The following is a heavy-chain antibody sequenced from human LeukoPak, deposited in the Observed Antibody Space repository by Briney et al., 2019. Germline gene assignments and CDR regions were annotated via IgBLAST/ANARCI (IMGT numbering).Heavy chain of an antibody. CDR1: GFTFRMSG. CDR3: ARGGGSYYFDY. CDR2: MSSDGIKS. V-gene: IGHV3-30*04. Sequence: GTSLRLSCATSGFTFRMSGVHWVRQAPGKGLEWVALMSSDGIKSYYADSVKGRFTISRDNAKNTLYLQMNSLRAEDTAVYYCARGGGSYYFDYWGQGTLVTVSS. J-gene: IGHJ4*02. D-gene: IGHD1-26*01.